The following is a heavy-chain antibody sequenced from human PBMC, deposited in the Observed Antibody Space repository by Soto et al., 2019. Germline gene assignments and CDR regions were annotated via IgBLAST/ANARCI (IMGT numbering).Heavy chain of an antibody. CDR2: IWYDGRDS. D-gene: IGHD3-9*01. Sequence: QVELVESGGGVVQPGRSLRLSCVGSGFTFGRHGMHWVRQAPGKGLEWLGYIWYDGRDSHCEDSVKGRFTISRDNSKNTVSLQMNSLTIEDTAVYYCARFTDWLLLDSWGLGTLVIVSS. J-gene: IGHJ4*02. CDR1: GFTFGRHG. CDR3: ARFTDWLLLDS. V-gene: IGHV3-33*01.